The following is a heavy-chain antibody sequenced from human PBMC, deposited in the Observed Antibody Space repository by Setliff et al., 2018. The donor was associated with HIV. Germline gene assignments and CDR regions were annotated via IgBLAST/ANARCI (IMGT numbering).Heavy chain of an antibody. J-gene: IGHJ4*02. V-gene: IGHV4-4*07. CDR3: AASSGWQRGDY. D-gene: IGHD6-25*01. Sequence: PSETLSLTCSVSGGSISYYHWSWIRQPAGKGLEWIGRVYASGSTNYNPSLKSRVTMSVDTSNNQFSLKLSSVTAADTAVYYCAASSGWQRGDYWGQGILVTVSS. CDR2: VYASGST. CDR1: GGSISYYH.